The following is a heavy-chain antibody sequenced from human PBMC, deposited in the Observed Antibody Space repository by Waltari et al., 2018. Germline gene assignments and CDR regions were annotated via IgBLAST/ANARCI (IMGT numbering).Heavy chain of an antibody. CDR1: SASISTGNYY. D-gene: IGHD2-2*01. CDR3: ARGPVVPAARGVFDI. J-gene: IGHJ3*02. Sequence: QVQLQESGPGLVKPSETLSLTCTVSSASISTGNYYWNWIRPSPGKGLGWIGSVFYNRNTFITPTLKSRITESLTASKIQFALKVNSGTAADTAVYYCARGPVVPAARGVFDIWGQGAVVTVSS. V-gene: IGHV4-30-4*08. CDR2: VFYNRNT.